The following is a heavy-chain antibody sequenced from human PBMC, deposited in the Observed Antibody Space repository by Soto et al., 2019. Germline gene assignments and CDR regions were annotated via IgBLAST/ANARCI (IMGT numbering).Heavy chain of an antibody. Sequence: ASVKVSCKASGSTFTGYYMHWVRQAPGQGLEWMGWINPNSGGTNYAQKFQGWVTMTRDTSISTAYMELSRLRSDDTAVYYCARETMVRGVIPYYYGMDVWGQGTTVTVSS. J-gene: IGHJ6*02. D-gene: IGHD3-10*01. CDR3: ARETMVRGVIPYYYGMDV. V-gene: IGHV1-2*04. CDR1: GSTFTGYY. CDR2: INPNSGGT.